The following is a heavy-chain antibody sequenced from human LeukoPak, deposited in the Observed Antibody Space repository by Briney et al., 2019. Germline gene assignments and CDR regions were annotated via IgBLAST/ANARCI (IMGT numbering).Heavy chain of an antibody. CDR2: IIPIFGTA. V-gene: IGHV1-69*13. Sequence: GASVKVSCKASGGTFSSYAISWVRQAPGQGLEWMGGIIPIFGTANYAQKFQGRVTITADESTSTAYMELSSLRSEDTAVYYCAGGAYSSSSDYYKNYYYYYMDVWGKGTTVTVSS. D-gene: IGHD6-6*01. J-gene: IGHJ6*03. CDR1: GGTFSSYA. CDR3: AGGAYSSSSDYYKNYYYYYMDV.